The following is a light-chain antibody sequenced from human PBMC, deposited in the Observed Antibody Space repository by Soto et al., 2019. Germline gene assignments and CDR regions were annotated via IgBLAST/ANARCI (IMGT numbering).Light chain of an antibody. CDR1: NSLVYSDGNTY. CDR3: MEGTHWPYT. J-gene: IGKJ2*01. V-gene: IGKV2-30*01. Sequence: DVVMTQSPVSLPVTLGQPASISCRSGNSLVYSDGNTYLNWLQQRPGQSPRRLIYTVSNRDSGVPDRFSGSGSGTDFTLNISRVEAEDVGVYYCMEGTHWPYTCGQGTKLEIK. CDR2: TVS.